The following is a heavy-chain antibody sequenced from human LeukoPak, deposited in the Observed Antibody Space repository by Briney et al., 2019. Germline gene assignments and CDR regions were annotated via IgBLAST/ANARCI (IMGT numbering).Heavy chain of an antibody. D-gene: IGHD6-13*01. CDR1: GFAFTSCG. CDR3: AKDRETTASGTFDY. Sequence: GGSLRLSCASSGFAFTSCGMHWVRQAPGKGLEWVAGISEDGINKYYADSVKARFTISRDNSNNTLFLQMNNLRADDTAVYYCAKDRETTASGTFDYWGQGVLVTVSS. CDR2: ISEDGINK. J-gene: IGHJ4*02. V-gene: IGHV3-30*18.